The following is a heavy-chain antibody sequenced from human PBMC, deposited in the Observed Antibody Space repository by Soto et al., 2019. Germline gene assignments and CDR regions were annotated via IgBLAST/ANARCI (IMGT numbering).Heavy chain of an antibody. CDR1: GFTFSGYG. Sequence: GGSLRLSCAASGFTFSGYGMHWVRQAPGKGLEWVAVISYDGSNKYYADSVKGRFTISRDNSKNTLYLQMNSLRAEDTAVYYCAKDRSIAAAGTPQMFGNYYYYGMDVWGQGTTVTVSS. J-gene: IGHJ6*02. CDR2: ISYDGSNK. V-gene: IGHV3-30*18. CDR3: AKDRSIAAAGTPQMFGNYYYYGMDV. D-gene: IGHD6-13*01.